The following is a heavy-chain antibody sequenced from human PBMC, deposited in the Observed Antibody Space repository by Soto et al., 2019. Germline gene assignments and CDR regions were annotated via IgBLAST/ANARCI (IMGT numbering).Heavy chain of an antibody. J-gene: IGHJ4*02. CDR1: GYTFASYA. CDR3: ARDPPPPDY. V-gene: IGHV1-18*01. Sequence: QVQLVQSGAEVKKPGASVKVSCKASGYTFASYAISWMRQAPGQGLEWMGWISAYNGNTNYAQKLQGRVTMTPDTSTSTAYMERRSLRSDDTAVYYCARDPPPPDYWGQGTLVTVSS. CDR2: ISAYNGNT.